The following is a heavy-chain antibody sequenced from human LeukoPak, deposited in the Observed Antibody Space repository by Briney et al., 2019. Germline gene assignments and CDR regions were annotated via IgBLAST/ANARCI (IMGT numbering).Heavy chain of an antibody. CDR1: GGSISSYY. J-gene: IGHJ3*02. CDR2: IYTSGST. CDR3: ARDQRSYGSGSYRRNDAFDI. D-gene: IGHD3-10*01. Sequence: SETLSLTCTVSGGSISSYYWSWIRQPAGKGLEWTGRIYTSGSTNYNPSLKSRVTMSVDTSKNQFSLKLSSVTAADTAVYYCARDQRSYGSGSYRRNDAFDIWGQGTMVTVSS. V-gene: IGHV4-4*07.